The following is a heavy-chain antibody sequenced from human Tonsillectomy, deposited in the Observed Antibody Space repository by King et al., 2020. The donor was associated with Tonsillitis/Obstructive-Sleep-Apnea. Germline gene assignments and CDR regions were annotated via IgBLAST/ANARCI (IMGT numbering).Heavy chain of an antibody. CDR3: TAEANWINWFDP. Sequence: VQLVESGGGLVKPGVSLRLSCAASGFTFSNAWMNWVRQAPGKGLDWVGRIKTKTDGGTTDNAAPVKGRFIISRDDSKNTLYLQMNNLKPEDTAVYYCTAEANWINWFDPWGQGTLVTVSS. D-gene: IGHD1-20*01. CDR2: IKTKTDGGTT. V-gene: IGHV3-15*01. J-gene: IGHJ5*02. CDR1: GFTFSNAW.